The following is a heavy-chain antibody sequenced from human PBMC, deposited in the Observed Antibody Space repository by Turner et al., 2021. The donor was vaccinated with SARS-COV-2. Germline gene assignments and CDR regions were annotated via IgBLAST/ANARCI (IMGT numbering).Heavy chain of an antibody. V-gene: IGHV4-34*01. D-gene: IGHD2-21*02. CDR2: IHPSGST. Sequence: QVHLQQWGAGLLKPSETLSLTCAVYGGSFSGYYCTWIRQPPGKGLEWIGEIHPSGSTYYNPSLKSRVTISQDTSKSQFSLNLSSVTAADTAVYHCSRGDDSRKSGLLWGQGTLVTVSS. CDR3: SRGDDSRKSGLL. J-gene: IGHJ4*02. CDR1: GGSFSGYY.